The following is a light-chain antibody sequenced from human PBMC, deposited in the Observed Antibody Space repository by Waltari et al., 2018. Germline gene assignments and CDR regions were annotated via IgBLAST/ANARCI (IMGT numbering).Light chain of an antibody. V-gene: IGKV3-11*01. Sequence: EIVLTQSPATLSLSPGERATLSCRASQSVGIYLAWYQQKLGHAPRLLIYDASTRATGTPARFSGSGSGTDFTLTISSLEPEDFAVYYCQQRSNWWTFGQGTKVEIK. CDR3: QQRSNWWT. CDR2: DAS. J-gene: IGKJ1*01. CDR1: QSVGIY.